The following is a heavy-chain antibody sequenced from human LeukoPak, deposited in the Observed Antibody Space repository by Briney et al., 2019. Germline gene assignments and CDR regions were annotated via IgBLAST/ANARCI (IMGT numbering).Heavy chain of an antibody. CDR2: IRYDGSNK. V-gene: IGHV3-30*02. CDR1: AFTFSSYG. J-gene: IGHJ4*02. D-gene: IGHD2-2*01. CDR3: AKDEDIVVVPAASPLGY. Sequence: GGSLRLACAASAFTFSSYGMHCVRQAPGKGLGWVAFIRYDGSNKYYADSVEGRFSIARDNSKNTLYLQMNSLRAEDTAVYYCAKDEDIVVVPAASPLGYWGQGTLVTVSS.